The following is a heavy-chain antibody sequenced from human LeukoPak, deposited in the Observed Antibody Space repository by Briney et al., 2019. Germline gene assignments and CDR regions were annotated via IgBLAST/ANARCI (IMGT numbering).Heavy chain of an antibody. D-gene: IGHD5-12*01. Sequence: GGSLRLSCAASGFTFSSYAMHWVRQAPGKGLEWVTFIQYDGTNKYYADSVKGRFTIPRDNSKNTLYLQMNSLRAEDTAVYYCAKDNRQGPRDPRGYSGYDEWGQGTLVTVSS. CDR3: AKDNRQGPRDPRGYSGYDE. CDR2: IQYDGTNK. CDR1: GFTFSSYA. J-gene: IGHJ4*02. V-gene: IGHV3-30*02.